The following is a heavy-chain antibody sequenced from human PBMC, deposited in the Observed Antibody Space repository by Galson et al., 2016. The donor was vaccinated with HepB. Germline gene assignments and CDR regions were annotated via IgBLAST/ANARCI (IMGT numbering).Heavy chain of an antibody. J-gene: IGHJ4*02. V-gene: IGHV3-49*03. D-gene: IGHD3-3*01. CDR1: GFPFDNYA. CDR3: SRVVGLDYDFWSGYPDFDY. Sequence: SLRLSCATSGFPFDNYAMSWFRQAPGKGLHWVGFIRSNSYGGTTDCAASVKGSFTISRDDSKSIVYLQMNRLKTEDTAVYYCSRVVGLDYDFWSGYPDFDYWGQGALVTVSS. CDR2: IRSNSYGGTT.